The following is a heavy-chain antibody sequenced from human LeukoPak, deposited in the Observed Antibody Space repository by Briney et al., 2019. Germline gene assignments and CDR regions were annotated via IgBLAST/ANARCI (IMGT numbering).Heavy chain of an antibody. V-gene: IGHV4-59*12. CDR3: AREGPSASTSFYYFMDV. CDR2: IYYSGST. CDR1: GGSISSYY. J-gene: IGHJ6*03. Sequence: SETLSLTCTVSGGSISSYYWSWIRQPPGKGLEWIGYIYYSGSTNYNPSLKSRVTISVDTSKNQLSLRLTSVTAADRGVYYCAREGPSASTSFYYFMDVWGKGTTVTVSS.